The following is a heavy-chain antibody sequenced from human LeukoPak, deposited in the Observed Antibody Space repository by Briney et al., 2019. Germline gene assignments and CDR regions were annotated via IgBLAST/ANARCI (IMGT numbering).Heavy chain of an antibody. D-gene: IGHD4-23*01. V-gene: IGHV5-51*01. Sequence: GESLKISCKGSGYSFTSYWIGWVRQMPGKGLEWMGIIYPGYSDTRYSPSFQGQVTISADKSISTAYLQWSSLKASDTAMYYCARRLNYDYGGNSADYWGQGTLVTVSS. CDR2: IYPGYSDT. CDR1: GYSFTSYW. J-gene: IGHJ4*02. CDR3: ARRLNYDYGGNSADY.